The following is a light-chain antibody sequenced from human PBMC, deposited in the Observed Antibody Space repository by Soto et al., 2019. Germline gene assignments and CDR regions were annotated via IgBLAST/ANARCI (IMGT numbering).Light chain of an antibody. Sequence: EIVLTQSPGTLSLSPGERATLSCRASQSVSSSYLAWYQQTPGQAPRLLIYGASSRATGIPDRFSGSASETDFTLTISRLEPEDVAVYYCQQYGSSPKTFGQGTKVEMK. CDR3: QQYGSSPKT. V-gene: IGKV3-20*01. CDR1: QSVSSSY. CDR2: GAS. J-gene: IGKJ1*01.